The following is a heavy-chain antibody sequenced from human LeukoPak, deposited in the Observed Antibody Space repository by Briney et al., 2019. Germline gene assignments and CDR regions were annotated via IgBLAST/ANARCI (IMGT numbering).Heavy chain of an antibody. CDR1: GGSIRSSDDY. J-gene: IGHJ5*02. V-gene: IGHV4-39*01. D-gene: IGHD3-10*01. Sequence: SETLSLTCSVSGGSIRSSDDYWGFVRQTPGKGLEWMGSIYYTGSSHYNPSLKSRVTISVDTSKNQFSLKLSSVTAADTAVYYCARHATYYYGSGSCWFDPWGQGTLVTVSS. CDR2: IYYTGSS. CDR3: ARHATYYYGSGSCWFDP.